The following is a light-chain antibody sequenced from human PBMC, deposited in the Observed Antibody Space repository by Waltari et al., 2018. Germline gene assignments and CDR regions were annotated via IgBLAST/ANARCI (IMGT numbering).Light chain of an antibody. Sequence: DIVLTQSPDSLAVSLGERAPITCKSSQDILYGSNNDNYFTWYQQKPGQPPRVLIYWASTRESGVPDRFSGSGSGTDFTLTISGLQAEDVAVYYGQQYLSFPPTFGGGTKVEIK. CDR1: QDILYGSNNDNY. V-gene: IGKV4-1*01. CDR3: QQYLSFPPT. CDR2: WAS. J-gene: IGKJ4*01.